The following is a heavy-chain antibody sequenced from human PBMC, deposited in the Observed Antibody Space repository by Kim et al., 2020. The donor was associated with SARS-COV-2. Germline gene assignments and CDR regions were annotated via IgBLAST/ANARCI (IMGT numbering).Heavy chain of an antibody. D-gene: IGHD3-16*02. CDR3: AKDYYDYIWGSYRYTSPFDY. CDR2: ISGSGGST. V-gene: IGHV3-23*01. J-gene: IGHJ4*02. Sequence: VSAISGSGGSTYYADSVKGRFTISRDNSKNTLYLQMNSLRAEDTAVYYCAKDYYDYIWGSYRYTSPFDYWGQGTLVTVSS.